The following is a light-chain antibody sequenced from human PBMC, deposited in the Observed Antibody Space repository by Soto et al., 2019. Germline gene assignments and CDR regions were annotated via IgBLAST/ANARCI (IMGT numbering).Light chain of an antibody. CDR3: QQYGSSPWT. CDR1: QSVGSSY. Sequence: EIVLTQSPDTLSLSPGERATLSCRASQSVGSSYLAWYQQKPGQAPRLLIYLASSRAAGIPDRFSGSGSGTNFTLTISRLEPEDFAVYYCQQYGSSPWTFGQGTRVDI. V-gene: IGKV3-20*01. J-gene: IGKJ1*01. CDR2: LAS.